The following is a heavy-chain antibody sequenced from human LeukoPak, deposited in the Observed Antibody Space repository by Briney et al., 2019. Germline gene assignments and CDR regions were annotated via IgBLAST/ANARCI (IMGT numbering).Heavy chain of an antibody. CDR3: ARRSYGGNLE. J-gene: IGHJ4*02. D-gene: IGHD4-23*01. CDR2: ISSSGSTI. CDR1: GFAFSSYE. V-gene: IGHV3-48*03. Sequence: GGSLRLSCAASGFAFSSYEMNWVRQAPGKGLEWVSYISSSGSTIFYVDSVRGRFTISRDNAKNSLYLQMNSLRAEDTAVYYCARRSYGGNLEWGQGTPVTVSS.